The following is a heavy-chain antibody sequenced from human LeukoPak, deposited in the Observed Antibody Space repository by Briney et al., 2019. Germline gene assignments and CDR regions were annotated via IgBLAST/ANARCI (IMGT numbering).Heavy chain of an antibody. CDR3: ARLYYDYVWGSFDY. D-gene: IGHD3-16*01. V-gene: IGHV3-48*03. CDR2: ISSSGSTI. J-gene: IGHJ4*02. CDR1: GFTFSSYE. Sequence: PGGSLRLSCAASGFTFSSYEMNWVRQAPGKGLEWVSYISSSGSTIYYADSVKGRFTISRDNAKNSLYLQMNSLRAEDTAVYYCARLYYDYVWGSFDYWGQGTLVTVSS.